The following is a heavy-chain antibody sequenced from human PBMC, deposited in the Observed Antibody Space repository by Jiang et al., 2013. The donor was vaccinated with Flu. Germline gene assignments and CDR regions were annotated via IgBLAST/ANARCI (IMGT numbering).Heavy chain of an antibody. Sequence: VQLLESGGGLVQPGGSLRLSCAASGFTFSSYAMSWVRQAPGKGLEWVSAISGSGGSTYYADSVKGRFTISRDNSKNTLYLQMNSLRAEDTAVYYCAKDRPEEGSYYFIFRSPGIDYWGLGNPGSPSP. D-gene: IGHD1-26*01. CDR3: AKDRPEEGSYYFIFRSPGIDY. CDR2: ISGSGGST. J-gene: IGHJ4*02. CDR1: GFTFSSYA. V-gene: IGHV3-23*01.